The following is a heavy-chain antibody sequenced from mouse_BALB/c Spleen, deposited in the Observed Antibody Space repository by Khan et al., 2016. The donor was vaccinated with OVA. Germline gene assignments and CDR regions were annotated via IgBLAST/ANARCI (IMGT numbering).Heavy chain of an antibody. CDR3: ARPSCDPRDFEV. D-gene: IGHD2-13*01. Sequence: VQLKESGAELVKPGASVKLSCTASGFNIKDTYLHWVKQRPEQGLEWIGRIAPANGNTQYDPKFQGKATITSDTSSNTSYLQLNSLTSEDTAVYYGARPSCDPRDFEVWGAGTTVTVSS. J-gene: IGHJ1*01. CDR2: IAPANGNT. CDR1: GFNIKDTY. V-gene: IGHV14-3*02.